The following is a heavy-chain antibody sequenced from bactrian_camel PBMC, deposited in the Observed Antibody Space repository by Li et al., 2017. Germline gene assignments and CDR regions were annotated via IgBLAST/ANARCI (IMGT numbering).Heavy chain of an antibody. CDR2: IHTRGST. J-gene: IGHJ4*01. D-gene: IGHD3*01. Sequence: HVQLVESGGGSVQAGGSLTLSCVASGLTYESNCMGWFRQAPGKEREGVAAIHTRGSTSYADSVKGRFTISKDNAKNTLYLQMNSLKPEDTDMYYCAACSDPFFGQGTQVTVS. CDR1: GLTYESNC. V-gene: IGHV3S55*01.